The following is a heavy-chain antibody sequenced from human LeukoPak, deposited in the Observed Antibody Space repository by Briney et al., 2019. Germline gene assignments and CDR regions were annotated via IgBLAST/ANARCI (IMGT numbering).Heavy chain of an antibody. D-gene: IGHD2-2*01. Sequence: SGRSLRLSCAASGFTFSSYAMPWVRQAPGKGLEWVAVISYDGSNKYYADSVKGRFTISRDNSKNTLYLQMNSLRPEDTAVYYCARGYCTSTSCSPPSPWGQGTLVTVSS. CDR3: ARGYCTSTSCSPPSP. CDR2: ISYDGSNK. V-gene: IGHV3-30-3*01. J-gene: IGHJ5*02. CDR1: GFTFSSYA.